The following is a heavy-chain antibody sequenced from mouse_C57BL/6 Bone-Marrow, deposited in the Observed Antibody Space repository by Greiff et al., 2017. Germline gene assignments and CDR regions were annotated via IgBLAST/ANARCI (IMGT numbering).Heavy chain of an antibody. D-gene: IGHD1-1*01. CDR3: ARRMFTTIYYGSSYDY. CDR1: GYTFTDYY. CDR2: INPYNGGT. J-gene: IGHJ2*01. Sequence: EVQLQQSGPVLVKPGASVKMSCKASGYTFTDYYMNWVKQSHGKSLEWIGVINPYNGGTSYNQKFKGKATLTVDKSSSTAYMELNSLTSEDSAVXYCARRMFTTIYYGSSYDYWGQGTTLTVSS. V-gene: IGHV1-19*01.